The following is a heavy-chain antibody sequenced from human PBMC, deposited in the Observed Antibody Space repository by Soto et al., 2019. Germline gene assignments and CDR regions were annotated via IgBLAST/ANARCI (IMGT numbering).Heavy chain of an antibody. Sequence: QVQLVQSGAEVKKPGASVKVSCKASGYTFASYAISWMRQAPGQGLEWMGWISAYNGNTNYAQKLQGRVTMTTDTTTSTAYKELRSLKSDDTAVYYCARDPPPPDYWGQGTQVTVSS. J-gene: IGHJ4*02. CDR3: ARDPPPPDY. CDR2: ISAYNGNT. CDR1: GYTFASYA. V-gene: IGHV1-18*01.